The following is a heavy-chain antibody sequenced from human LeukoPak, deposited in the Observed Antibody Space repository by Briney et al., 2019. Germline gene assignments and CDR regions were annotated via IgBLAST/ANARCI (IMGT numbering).Heavy chain of an antibody. V-gene: IGHV4-61*01. CDR3: ARDIRFDP. CDR2: IYYSGST. J-gene: IGHJ5*02. Sequence: SETLSLTCTVSGGSISSSSYYWSWIRQPPGKGLEWIGYIYYSGSTNYNPSLKSRVTISVDTSKNQFSLKLSSVTAADTAVYYCARDIRFDPWGQGTLVTVSS. CDR1: GGSISSSSYY.